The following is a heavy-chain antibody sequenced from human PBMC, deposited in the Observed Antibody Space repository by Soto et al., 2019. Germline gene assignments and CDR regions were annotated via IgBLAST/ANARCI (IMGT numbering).Heavy chain of an antibody. CDR1: GGSISSSSYY. Sequence: SETLSLTCTVSGGSISSSSYYWGWIRQPPGKGLEWIGSIYYSGSTYYNPYLKSRVPISVDTSKNQFSLKLSSVTAADTAVYYCARRKDVVRYCSGGSCSSDNWFAPWGQGPLV. CDR3: ARRKDVVRYCSGGSCSSDNWFAP. CDR2: IYYSGST. D-gene: IGHD2-15*01. J-gene: IGHJ5*02. V-gene: IGHV4-39*01.